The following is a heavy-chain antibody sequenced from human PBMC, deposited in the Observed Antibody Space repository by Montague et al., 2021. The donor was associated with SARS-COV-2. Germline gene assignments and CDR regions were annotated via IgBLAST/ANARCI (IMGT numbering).Heavy chain of an antibody. J-gene: IGHJ6*02. CDR2: IYHSGSN. D-gene: IGHD4-11*01. Sequence: SETLSLTCTVSGCAISNGKHWGWSRQPPGKRLEWIESIYHSGSNYYNSSLKSRVTISVDTSKNQYSLKLSSVTAADTAEYYCSRDDYTPGDYYYYYGMDVWGQGTTVTVSS. CDR1: GCAISNGKH. V-gene: IGHV4-38-2*02. CDR3: SRDDYTPGDYYYYYGMDV.